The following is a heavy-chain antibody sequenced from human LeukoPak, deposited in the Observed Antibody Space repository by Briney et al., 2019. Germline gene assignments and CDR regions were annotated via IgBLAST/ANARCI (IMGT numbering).Heavy chain of an antibody. J-gene: IGHJ4*02. CDR1: GFTFSSYS. CDR2: ISSSSSYI. D-gene: IGHD2-2*01. CDR3: ARDCSSTSCYLGLGY. Sequence: GGSLRLSCAASGFTFSSYSMIWVRQAPGKGLEWVSSISSSSSYIYYADSVKGRFTIFRDNAKNSLYLQMNSLRAEDTAVYYCARDCSSTSCYLGLGYWGQGTLVTVSS. V-gene: IGHV3-21*01.